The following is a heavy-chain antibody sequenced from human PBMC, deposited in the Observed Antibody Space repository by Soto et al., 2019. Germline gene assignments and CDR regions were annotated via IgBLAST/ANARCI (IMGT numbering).Heavy chain of an antibody. D-gene: IGHD3-10*01. CDR2: IYYSGST. J-gene: IGHJ4*02. CDR3: ARVGPITMVRGVIITPTYYFDY. V-gene: IGHV4-59*01. CDR1: GGSISIYY. Sequence: SETLSLTCTVSGGSISIYYWSWIRQPPGKGLEWIGYIYYSGSTNYNPSLKSRVTISVDTSKNQFSLKLSSVTAADTAVYYCARVGPITMVRGVIITPTYYFDYWGQGTLVTVSS.